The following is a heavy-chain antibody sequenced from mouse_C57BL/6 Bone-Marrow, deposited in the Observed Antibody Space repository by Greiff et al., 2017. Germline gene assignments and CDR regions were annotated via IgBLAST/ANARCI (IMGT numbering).Heavy chain of an antibody. J-gene: IGHJ1*03. D-gene: IGHD1-1*01. CDR2: IDPSDSYT. V-gene: IGHV1-69*01. CDR3: ARCYYGSSHWYFDV. Sequence: QVQLQQPGAELVMPGASVKLSCKASGYTFTSYWMHWVKQRPGQGLEWIGEIDPSDSYTNYNQKFKGKSTLTVDKSSSTAYMQLSSLTSEDSAVYYCARCYYGSSHWYFDVWGTGTTVTVSS. CDR1: GYTFTSYW.